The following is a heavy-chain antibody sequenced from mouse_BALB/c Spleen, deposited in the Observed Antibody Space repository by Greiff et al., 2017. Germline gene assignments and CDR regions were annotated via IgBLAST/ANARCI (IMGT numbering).Heavy chain of an antibody. CDR3: ARGGDGPPYYAMDY. J-gene: IGHJ4*01. CDR1: GYSFTGYN. D-gene: IGHD2-3*01. CDR2: IDPYNGGT. V-gene: IGHV1S135*01. Sequence: EVQLQQSGPELGKPGASVNISCKASGYSFTGYNMYWVKQSHRKSLEWIGYIDPYNGGTSYNQKSKGKATLTVDKSSSTAYMHLNSLTSEDSAIYYCARGGDGPPYYAMDYWGQGTSVTVSS.